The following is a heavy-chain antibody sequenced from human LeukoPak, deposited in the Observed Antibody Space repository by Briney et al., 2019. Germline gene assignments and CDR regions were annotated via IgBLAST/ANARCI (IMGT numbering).Heavy chain of an antibody. CDR3: ARDQLGVFDI. J-gene: IGHJ3*02. D-gene: IGHD5-24*01. Sequence: PGGSLRLSCAASGFTFSSYWMSWVRQAPGKGLEWVANIKQDGSQRYYVDSVKGRFTISRDNAKKSLYLQMNSLRAEDTAVYYCARDQLGVFDIWGQGTMVTVSS. CDR2: IKQDGSQR. CDR1: GFTFSSYW. V-gene: IGHV3-7*01.